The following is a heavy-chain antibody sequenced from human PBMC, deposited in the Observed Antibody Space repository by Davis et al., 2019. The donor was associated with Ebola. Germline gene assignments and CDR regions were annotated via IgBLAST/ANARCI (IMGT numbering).Heavy chain of an antibody. Sequence: GESLKISCAASGFTFSSYGMHWVRQAPGKGLERVAVISYDGGNKYYADSVKGRFTISRDNAKNTLYLQMNSLRAEDTAMYYCTRGGAGVEAAPDNWFDPWGQGTLVTVSS. J-gene: IGHJ5*02. V-gene: IGHV3-30*03. D-gene: IGHD2-15*01. CDR3: TRGGAGVEAAPDNWFDP. CDR1: GFTFSSYG. CDR2: ISYDGGNK.